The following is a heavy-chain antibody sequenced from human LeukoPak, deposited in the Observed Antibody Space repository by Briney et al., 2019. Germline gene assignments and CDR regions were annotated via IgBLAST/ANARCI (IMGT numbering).Heavy chain of an antibody. CDR3: ARRALGSSAAGYFDY. Sequence: GESLKIFCKGSGYSFTSYWIGWVRQMPGKGLEWMGIIYPGDSDTRYSPSFQGQVTISADKSISTAYLQWSSLKASDTAMYYCARRALGSSAAGYFDYWGQGTLVTVSS. V-gene: IGHV5-51*01. CDR1: GYSFTSYW. CDR2: IYPGDSDT. D-gene: IGHD6-25*01. J-gene: IGHJ4*02.